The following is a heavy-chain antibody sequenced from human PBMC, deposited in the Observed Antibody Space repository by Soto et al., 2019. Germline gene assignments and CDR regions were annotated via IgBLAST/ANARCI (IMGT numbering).Heavy chain of an antibody. CDR1: GFTFSSYE. Sequence: PGGSLRLSCAASGFTFSSYEMNWGRQAPGKGLEWVSYIRSSGSTIYYADSVKGRFTISRDNAKNSLYLQMNSLRAEDTAVYYCARRYYDFWGGYYGVWYYGMDVWGQGTTVTVSS. CDR3: ARRYYDFWGGYYGVWYYGMDV. V-gene: IGHV3-48*03. D-gene: IGHD3-3*01. J-gene: IGHJ6*02. CDR2: IRSSGSTI.